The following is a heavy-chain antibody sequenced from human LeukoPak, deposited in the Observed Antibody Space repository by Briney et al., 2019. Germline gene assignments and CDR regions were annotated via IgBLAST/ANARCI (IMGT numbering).Heavy chain of an antibody. D-gene: IGHD3-10*01. Sequence: SETLSLTCTVSGGSISSSSYYWGWIRQPPGKGLEWIGSIYYSGSTYYNPSLRSRVTISVDTSKNQFSLKVTSVTAADTAVYYCARTIEASGRYWFELPFSYMDVWGKGTTVTVSS. J-gene: IGHJ6*03. CDR2: IYYSGST. CDR1: GGSISSSSYY. V-gene: IGHV4-39*07. CDR3: ARTIEASGRYWFELPFSYMDV.